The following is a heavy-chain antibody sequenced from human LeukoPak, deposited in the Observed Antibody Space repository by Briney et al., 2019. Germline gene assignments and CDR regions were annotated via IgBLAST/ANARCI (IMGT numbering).Heavy chain of an antibody. CDR1: GYSIRNGDY. CDR3: ARNSSSGFFDY. Sequence: SETLSLTCVVSGYSIRNGDYWGRIRQSPGKGLEWIASMYNSVSIHYNPSLKSRVTILVYTSKNEFSLKMRSLTAADTAVYYCARNSSSGFFDYWGQGTLATVSS. V-gene: IGHV4-38-2*01. CDR2: MYNSVSI. J-gene: IGHJ4*02. D-gene: IGHD6-6*01.